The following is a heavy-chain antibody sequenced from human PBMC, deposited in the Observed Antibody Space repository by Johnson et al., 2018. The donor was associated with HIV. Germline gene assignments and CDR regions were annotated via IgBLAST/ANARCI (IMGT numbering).Heavy chain of an antibody. Sequence: EVQLVESGGGLIQPGGSLRLSCAASGFTLSSYWMHWVRQAPGKGLVWVSDINSDGSRTSYADSVKGRFTISRDNAKNTMYLQMNSLKIEDTAVYYCTSVSSGWYGGAFDIWGQGTMVTVSS. CDR1: GFTLSSYW. CDR3: TSVSSGWYGGAFDI. J-gene: IGHJ3*02. D-gene: IGHD6-19*01. CDR2: INSDGSRT. V-gene: IGHV3-74*02.